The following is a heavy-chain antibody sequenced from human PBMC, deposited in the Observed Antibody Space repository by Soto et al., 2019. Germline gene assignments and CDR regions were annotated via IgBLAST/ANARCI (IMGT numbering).Heavy chain of an antibody. CDR2: IKVDGSEQ. V-gene: IGHV3-7*03. J-gene: IGHJ6*02. Sequence: EVQLVESGGGWVWRGGSLRLSCAASGFTLGSYWMNWVRQPPGKGLEWVANIKVDGSEQYYADSVKGRFTISRDNTKNSLYLQMHSLTDGDTAKYYCARAPHGMDVWGRGTTVTVSS. CDR1: GFTLGSYW. CDR3: ARAPHGMDV.